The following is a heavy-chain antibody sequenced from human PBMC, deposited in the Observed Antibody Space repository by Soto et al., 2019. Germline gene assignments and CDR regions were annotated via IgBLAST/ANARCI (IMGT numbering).Heavy chain of an antibody. CDR3: AKDSLGVGGAVAGPFDY. CDR1: GFTFSSYG. D-gene: IGHD6-19*01. V-gene: IGHV3-30*18. J-gene: IGHJ4*02. Sequence: GGSLRLSCAASGFTFSSYGMHWVRQAPGKGLEWVAVISYDGSNKYYADSVKGQFTISRDNSKNTLYLQMNSLRAEDTAVYYCAKDSLGVGGAVAGPFDYWGQGTLVTVSS. CDR2: ISYDGSNK.